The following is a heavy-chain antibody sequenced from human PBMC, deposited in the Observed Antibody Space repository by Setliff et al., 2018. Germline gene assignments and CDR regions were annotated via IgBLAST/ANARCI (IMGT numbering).Heavy chain of an antibody. D-gene: IGHD3-10*01. V-gene: IGHV3-66*02. CDR3: AKDIYGSGSYAVGGYFDY. Sequence: GGSLRLSCAASGFSFSDYYMMWIRQAPGKGLEWVSVIYTGGSTYYADSVKGRFTISRDNSKNTLYLQMNSLRPDDTAVYYCAKDIYGSGSYAVGGYFDYWGQGTQVTVSS. CDR2: IYTGGST. J-gene: IGHJ4*02. CDR1: GFSFSDYY.